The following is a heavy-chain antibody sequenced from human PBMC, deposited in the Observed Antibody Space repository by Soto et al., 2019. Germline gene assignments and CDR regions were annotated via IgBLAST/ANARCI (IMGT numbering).Heavy chain of an antibody. Sequence: GGSLRLSCAASGFTFSSYAMSWVRQAPGKGLEWVSAISGSGSSTYYADSVKGRVTISRDNSKNTLYLQMNSLRAEDTAVYYCGRKSGNHYNGMDVWGQGTTVTVSS. V-gene: IGHV3-23*01. CDR3: GRKSGNHYNGMDV. D-gene: IGHD3-10*01. CDR2: ISGSGSST. CDR1: GFTFSSYA. J-gene: IGHJ6*02.